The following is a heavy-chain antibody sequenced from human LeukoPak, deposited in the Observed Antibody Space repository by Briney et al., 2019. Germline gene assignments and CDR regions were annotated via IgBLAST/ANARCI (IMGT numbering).Heavy chain of an antibody. CDR1: GGSISIYY. J-gene: IGHJ5*02. Sequence: SETLSLTCTVSGGSISIYYWNWIRQPAGKGLEWIGRIYTSGSTKYNPSLKSRVTMSVDTSKNQFSLELSSVTAADTAVYYCARHPSGRMWLQQGGWFDPWGQGTLVTVSS. D-gene: IGHD5-24*01. CDR3: ARHPSGRMWLQQGGWFDP. CDR2: IYTSGST. V-gene: IGHV4-4*07.